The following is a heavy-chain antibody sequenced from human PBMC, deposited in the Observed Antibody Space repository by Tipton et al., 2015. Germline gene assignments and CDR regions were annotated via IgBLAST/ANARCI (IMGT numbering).Heavy chain of an antibody. CDR1: GGSINSYSHY. Sequence: TLSLTCTASGGSINSYSHYWGWLRQPPGKGLEWIGSTYFSGSTYYNPSLKSRVTISIDRLKNQFSLKLSSVTAADTAVYYCASPSLPHDRGDYYFQSWGQGSLVTVSS. V-gene: IGHV4-39*01. J-gene: IGHJ4*02. CDR3: ASPSLPHDRGDYYFQS. D-gene: IGHD2-21*02. CDR2: TYFSGST.